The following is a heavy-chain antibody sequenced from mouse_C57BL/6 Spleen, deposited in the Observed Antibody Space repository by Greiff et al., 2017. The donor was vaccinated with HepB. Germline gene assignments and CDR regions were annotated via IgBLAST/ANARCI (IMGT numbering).Heavy chain of an antibody. J-gene: IGHJ2*01. V-gene: IGHV14-3*01. CDR3: ARKSFFDY. CDR1: GFNFKNTY. Sequence: VQLQQSVAELVRPGASVKLSCTASGFNFKNTYMHWVKQRPEQGLEWIGKIDTANGNTKYAPKFQGKATITADTSSNTAYLQLSSLTSEDTAIYYCARKSFFDYWGQGTTLTVSS. CDR2: IDTANGNT.